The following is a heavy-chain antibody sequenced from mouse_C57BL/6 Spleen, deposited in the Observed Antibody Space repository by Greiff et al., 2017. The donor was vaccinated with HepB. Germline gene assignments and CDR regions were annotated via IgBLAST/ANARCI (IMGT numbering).Heavy chain of an antibody. V-gene: IGHV1-47*01. CDR1: GYTFTTYP. CDR3: ARGGLRRDYYAMDY. Sequence: QVQLKESGAELVKPGASVKMSCKASGYTFTTYPIEWMKQNHGKSLEWIGNFHPYNDDTKYNEKFKGKATLTVEKSSSTVYLELSRLTSDDSAVYYCARGGLRRDYYAMDYWGQGTSVTFSS. D-gene: IGHD2-4*01. J-gene: IGHJ4*01. CDR2: FHPYNDDT.